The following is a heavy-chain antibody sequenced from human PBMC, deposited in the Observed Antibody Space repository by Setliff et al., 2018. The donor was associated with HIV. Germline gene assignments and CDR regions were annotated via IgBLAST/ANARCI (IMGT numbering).Heavy chain of an antibody. CDR2: IYASGRT. V-gene: IGHV4-61*09. CDR3: AGCITGTTHWFDP. CDR1: GGSISSGTYY. Sequence: SETLSLTCTVSGGSISSGTYYWSWIRQPAGKGLEWLGHIYASGRTNYSPSLMSRITISVDTSKNQFSLKLSSVTAADTAVYYCAGCITGTTHWFDPWGQGTLVTVSS. J-gene: IGHJ5*02. D-gene: IGHD1-20*01.